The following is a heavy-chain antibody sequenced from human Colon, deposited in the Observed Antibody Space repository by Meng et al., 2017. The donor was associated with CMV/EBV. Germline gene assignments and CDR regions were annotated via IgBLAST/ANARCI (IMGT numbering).Heavy chain of an antibody. D-gene: IGHD3-3*01. CDR3: ARIITAYYAFWSGPRGAFDI. J-gene: IGHJ3*02. V-gene: IGHV3-9*01. Sequence: LKISCAASGLTFDDYAMHWVRQAPGKGLEWVSGISWNSGSIGYADSVKGRFTISRDNAKNSLYLQMNSLRAEDTAVYYCARIITAYYAFWSGPRGAFDIWGQGTMVTVSS. CDR2: ISWNSGSI. CDR1: GLTFDDYA.